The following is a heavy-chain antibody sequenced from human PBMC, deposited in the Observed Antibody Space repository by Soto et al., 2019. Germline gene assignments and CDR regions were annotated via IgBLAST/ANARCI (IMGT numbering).Heavy chain of an antibody. D-gene: IGHD6-19*01. V-gene: IGHV4-34*01. Sequence: QVQLQQSGAGLLKPSETLSLTCAVYGESFSGYIWTWIRQTPGKGLQWIGQINHSGSASYNPTLKSRVTISVYTSNCQFSLELSSVTAADTAVYYCARGLITGSHYSGGWYNFDSWGQGTQVTVSS. CDR3: ARGLITGSHYSGGWYNFDS. CDR2: INHSGSA. CDR1: GESFSGYI. J-gene: IGHJ4*02.